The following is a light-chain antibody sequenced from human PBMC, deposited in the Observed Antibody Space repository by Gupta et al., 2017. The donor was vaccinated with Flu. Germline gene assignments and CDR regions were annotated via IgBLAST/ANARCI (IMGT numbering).Light chain of an antibody. J-gene: IGKJ4*01. V-gene: IGKV2-30*01. CDR2: KVS. Sequence: DVVMTQSPFSLPVTLGQPASISCRSSQSLVYSDGNTYLTWFQQRPGQSPRRLIYKVSNRDSGVPDRFSGSGSGTDFTLKISRVEAEDVGVYYCMQGTHWPLTFAGGTKVEIK. CDR3: MQGTHWPLT. CDR1: QSLVYSDGNTY.